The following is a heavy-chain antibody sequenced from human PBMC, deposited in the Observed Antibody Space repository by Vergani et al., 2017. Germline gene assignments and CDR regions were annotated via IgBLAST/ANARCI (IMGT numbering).Heavy chain of an antibody. V-gene: IGHV3-NL1*01. Sequence: QVQLVESGGGVVQPGGSLRLSCAASKFTFSSYGMHWVRQAPGKGLEWVSTITYNGGRTYYADSVKGRFTISRDNAKNMMYLQLNSLRDEDTAVYYCARDGRIDAEGTELDYWGQGTLVTVSS. J-gene: IGHJ4*02. D-gene: IGHD1-14*01. CDR3: ARDGRIDAEGTELDY. CDR1: KFTFSSYG. CDR2: ITYNGGRT.